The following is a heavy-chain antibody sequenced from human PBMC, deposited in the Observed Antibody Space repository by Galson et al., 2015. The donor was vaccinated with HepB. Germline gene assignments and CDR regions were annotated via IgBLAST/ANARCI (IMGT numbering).Heavy chain of an antibody. Sequence: LSLTCTVSGDSVSSGSYYWSWIRQPPGKGLEWIGYIYYSGSTNYNPSLKSRVTLSEDTSKNQFSLKLSSVTAADTAVYYCAREKDDLGRFDPWGQGTLVTVSS. V-gene: IGHV4-61*01. CDR2: IYYSGST. CDR3: AREKDDLGRFDP. D-gene: IGHD3-3*01. J-gene: IGHJ5*02. CDR1: GDSVSSGSYY.